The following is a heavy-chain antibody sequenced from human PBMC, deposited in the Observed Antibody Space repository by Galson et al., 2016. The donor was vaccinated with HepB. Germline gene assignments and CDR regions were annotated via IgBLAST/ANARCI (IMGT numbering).Heavy chain of an antibody. J-gene: IGHJ4*02. CDR3: ASEAPILAPTLDY. CDR2: IWYDGSNK. D-gene: IGHD5-12*01. V-gene: IGHV3-33*01. Sequence: SLRLSCAAPGFTFSTYGMHWVRQAPGQGLEWVAVIWYDGSNKYYADSVRGRFTIARDNSKNTLYLQMNSLRAEDTAVYYCASEAPILAPTLDYWGQGTLVIVSS. CDR1: GFTFSTYG.